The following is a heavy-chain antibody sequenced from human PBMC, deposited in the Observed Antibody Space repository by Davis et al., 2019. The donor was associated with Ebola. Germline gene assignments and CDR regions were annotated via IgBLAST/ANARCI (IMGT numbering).Heavy chain of an antibody. J-gene: IGHJ6*02. CDR1: GFTFSSYA. CDR2: VSNNGGNT. CDR3: ARGLGYYGYNYYGMDV. V-gene: IGHV3-64*01. Sequence: GGSLRLSCEASGFTFSSYAMHWVRQSPGKGLEHVSSVSNNGGNTFYANSVEGRFTISRDNSKNTLYLQMGSLSPEDTAVYYCARGLGYYGYNYYGMDVWGQGTTVTVSS. D-gene: IGHD4-17*01.